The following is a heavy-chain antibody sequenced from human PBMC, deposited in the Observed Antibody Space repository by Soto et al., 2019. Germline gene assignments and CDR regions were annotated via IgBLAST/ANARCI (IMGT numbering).Heavy chain of an antibody. CDR2: IYYSGST. J-gene: IGHJ6*03. CDR3: ARLRAVTDLTHYYMDV. V-gene: IGHV4-39*01. Sequence: SETLSLTCTVSGGSISSSSYYWGWIRQPPGKGLEWIGSIYYSGSTYYNPSLKSRVTISVDTSKNQFSLKLSSVTAADTAVYYCARLRAVTDLTHYYMDVWGKGTTVTVSS. CDR1: GGSISSSSYY. D-gene: IGHD4-17*01.